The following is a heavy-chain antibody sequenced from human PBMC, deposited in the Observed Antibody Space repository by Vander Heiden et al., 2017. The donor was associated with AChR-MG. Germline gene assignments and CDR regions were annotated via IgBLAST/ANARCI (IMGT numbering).Heavy chain of an antibody. CDR1: GFTFSGNG. J-gene: IGHJ6*02. Sequence: QVQLVESGGGVVQPGRSLRLSCAASGFTFSGNGMTWVRQAPGKGLEWVAVISYDGSNKYYADSVKGRFTISRDNSKNTLYLQMNSLRAEDTAVYYCAKDVDQYYYGMDVWCQGTTVTVSS. CDR3: AKDVDQYYYGMDV. V-gene: IGHV3-30*18. CDR2: ISYDGSNK.